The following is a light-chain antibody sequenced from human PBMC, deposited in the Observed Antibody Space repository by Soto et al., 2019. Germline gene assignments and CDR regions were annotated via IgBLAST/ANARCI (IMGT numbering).Light chain of an antibody. J-gene: IGKJ1*01. Sequence: EIVMTQSPATLSVSPGERATLSCRASQSVSNNLAWYQQKHGQAPRLLFYGASTRATGIPARFSGSGSGTEFTLTISSLQSEDFAVYFCQQYNNWPRWAFXQGTKVDIK. CDR3: QQYNNWPRWA. V-gene: IGKV3-15*01. CDR1: QSVSNN. CDR2: GAS.